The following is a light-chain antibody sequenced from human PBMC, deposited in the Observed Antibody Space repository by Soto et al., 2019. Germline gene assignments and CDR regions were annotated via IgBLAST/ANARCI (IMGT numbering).Light chain of an antibody. CDR2: DVS. CDR1: SSDVGGYSY. CDR3: SSYTSSATLV. J-gene: IGLJ2*01. V-gene: IGLV2-14*01. Sequence: QSALTQPAAVSGSPGQSITISCTGTSSDVGGYSYVSWYQQHPGKAPKLMIYDVSNRPSGVSNRFSGSKSGNTASLTISGLQAEDEADYCCSSYTSSATLVFGVGTKLTV.